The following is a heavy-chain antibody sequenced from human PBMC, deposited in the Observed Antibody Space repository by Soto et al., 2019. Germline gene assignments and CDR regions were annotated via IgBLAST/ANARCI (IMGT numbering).Heavy chain of an antibody. CDR1: GYTFTSYG. J-gene: IGHJ5*02. CDR2: ISAYNGNT. D-gene: IGHD2-2*01. CDR3: ARDPQYQLPWGLRFDP. V-gene: IGHV1-18*04. Sequence: ASVKVSCKASGYTFTSYGISWVRQAPGQGLEWMGWISAYNGNTNYAQKLQGRVTMTTDTSTSTAYMELRSLRSDDTAVYYCARDPQYQLPWGLRFDPWGQGTLVTVSS.